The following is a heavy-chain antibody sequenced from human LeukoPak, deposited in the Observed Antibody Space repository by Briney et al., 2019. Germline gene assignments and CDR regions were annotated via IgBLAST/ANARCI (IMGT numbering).Heavy chain of an antibody. D-gene: IGHD3-10*01. CDR2: IYYSGAT. CDR1: GGSISGYY. CDR3: ARSYTYGSTFDS. Sequence: SETLPLTCTVSGGSISGYYWNWIRQPPGKGLEWIGCIYYSGATSYNSSLKSRVTISLDTSKNQFSLKLSSVTAADTAVYYCARSYTYGSTFDSWGQGALVTVSS. J-gene: IGHJ4*02. V-gene: IGHV4-59*01.